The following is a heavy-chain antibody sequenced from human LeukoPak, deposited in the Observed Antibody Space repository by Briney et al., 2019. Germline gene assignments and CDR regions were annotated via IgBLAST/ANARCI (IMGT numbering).Heavy chain of an antibody. J-gene: IGHJ5*02. CDR1: GFTFSSYG. D-gene: IGHD2-15*01. V-gene: IGHV3-30*18. CDR2: ISYDGSNK. CDR3: AKGLVAGRSLHGWFGP. Sequence: GGSLRLSCAASGFTFSSYGTHWVRQAPGKGLEWVAVISYDGSNKYYADSVKGRFTISRDNSKNTLYLQMNSLRAEDTAVYYCAKGLVAGRSLHGWFGPWGQGTLVTVSS.